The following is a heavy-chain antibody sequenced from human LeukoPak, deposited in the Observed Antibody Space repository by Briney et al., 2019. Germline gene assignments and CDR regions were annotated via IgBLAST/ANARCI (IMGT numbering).Heavy chain of an antibody. J-gene: IGHJ4*02. D-gene: IGHD3-3*01. CDR2: TYYRSKWYN. CDR3: ARDADTNGYYFDY. Sequence: SQTLSLTCAIPGDSVSTNSAAWNWIRQSPSRGLEWLGRTYYRSKWYNDYALSVKSRISIEADTSKNQLSLQLKSVTPEDTAVYYCARDADTNGYYFDYWGQGTPVTVSS. V-gene: IGHV6-1*01. CDR1: GDSVSTNSAA.